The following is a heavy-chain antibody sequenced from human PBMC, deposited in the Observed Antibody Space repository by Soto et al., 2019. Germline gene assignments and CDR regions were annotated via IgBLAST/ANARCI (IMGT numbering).Heavy chain of an antibody. Sequence: GASVKVSCKASGGTFSIYAISWVRQAPGQGLEWMEGIIPTFGTAHYAQNLQGRVTITADDSTRTAYMELGSLSSEDPAVYYCAREDTAMVNAPFDIWRQGTMVTVSS. CDR2: IIPTFGTA. D-gene: IGHD5-18*01. CDR3: AREDTAMVNAPFDI. J-gene: IGHJ3*02. CDR1: GGTFSIYA. V-gene: IGHV1-69*13.